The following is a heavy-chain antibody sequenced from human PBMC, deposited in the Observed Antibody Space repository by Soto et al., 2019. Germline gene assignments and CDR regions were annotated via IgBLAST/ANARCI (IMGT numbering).Heavy chain of an antibody. V-gene: IGHV3-30*18. CDR2: ILYDGSKK. CDR3: VKDGSSGWPYFGDMDV. Sequence: QVQLVESGGGVVQPGRSLRLSCAASGFTFSSYGMHWVRQAPGKGLEWVAVILYDGSKKYYADSVKGRFTISRDKSKNTMYLQMSSLRGEDTALYYCVKDGSSGWPYFGDMDVWGRGTTVTVSS. J-gene: IGHJ6*02. D-gene: IGHD6-19*01. CDR1: GFTFSSYG.